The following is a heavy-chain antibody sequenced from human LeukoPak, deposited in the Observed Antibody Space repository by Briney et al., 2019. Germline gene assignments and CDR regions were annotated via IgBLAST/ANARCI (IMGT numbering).Heavy chain of an antibody. Sequence: GGSLRLSCAASGFTFSSYAMSWVCQAPGKGLEWVSAISGSGGSTYYADSVKGRFTISRDNSKNALYLQMNSLRAEDTAVYYCAKDLAPTPTYYYDSSGYYPFEFDYWGQGTLVTVSS. CDR1: GFTFSSYA. CDR2: ISGSGGST. CDR3: AKDLAPTPTYYYDSSGYYPFEFDY. D-gene: IGHD3-22*01. J-gene: IGHJ4*02. V-gene: IGHV3-23*01.